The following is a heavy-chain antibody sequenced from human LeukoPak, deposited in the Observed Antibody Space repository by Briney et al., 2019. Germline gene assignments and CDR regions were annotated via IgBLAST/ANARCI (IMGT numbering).Heavy chain of an antibody. CDR3: VRGPGGYGDFYYYYYMDV. V-gene: IGHV4-59*01. J-gene: IGHJ6*03. CDR1: GGSISSYY. Sequence: SETLSLTCTVSGGSISSYYWSWIRQPPGKGLEWSGYIYYSGSTNYNPSLKRRVTIAVDTSKTQFSLKLSSVTAADTAVYYCVRGPGGYGDFYYYYYMDVWGKGTTVTVSS. D-gene: IGHD4-17*01. CDR2: IYYSGST.